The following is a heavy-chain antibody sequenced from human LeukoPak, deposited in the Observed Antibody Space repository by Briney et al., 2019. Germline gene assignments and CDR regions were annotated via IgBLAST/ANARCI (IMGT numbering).Heavy chain of an antibody. D-gene: IGHD3-10*01. V-gene: IGHV4-61*01. J-gene: IGHJ6*02. CDR2: IYYSGST. CDR1: GGSVSSGSYY. Sequence: KPSETLSLTCTVYGGSVSSGSYYWSWIRRPPGKGLEWIGDIYYSGSTNYNPSLKSRVTISVDTSKNQFSLKLSSVTAADTAVYYCARDHMVRGLITPYYYGMDVWGLGTTVTVSS. CDR3: ARDHMVRGLITPYYYGMDV.